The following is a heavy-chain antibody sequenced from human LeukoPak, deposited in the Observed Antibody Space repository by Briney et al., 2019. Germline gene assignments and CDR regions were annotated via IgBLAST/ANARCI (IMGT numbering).Heavy chain of an antibody. CDR2: FIPIFGTA. CDR3: AREGSFYFDY. V-gene: IGHV1-69*13. J-gene: IGHJ4*02. D-gene: IGHD3-10*01. CDR1: GGTFSSYA. Sequence: GASVKVSCKASGGTFSSYAISWVRQAPGQGLEWMGGFIPIFGTANYAQKFQGRVTITADESTSTAYMELSSLRSEDTAVYYCAREGSFYFDYWGQGTLVTVSS.